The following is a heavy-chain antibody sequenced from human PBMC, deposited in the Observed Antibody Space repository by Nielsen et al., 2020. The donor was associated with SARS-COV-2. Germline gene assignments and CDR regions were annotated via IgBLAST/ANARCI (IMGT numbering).Heavy chain of an antibody. V-gene: IGHV4-4*02. J-gene: IGHJ4*02. D-gene: IGHD3-10*01. CDR2: IHHSGSS. CDR3: AINIITNQYDSGSYGYLDH. CDR1: GGSITSSNW. Sequence: SETLSLTCAVSGGSITSSNWWSWVRQPPGKGLEWIGEIHHSGSSNYNPSLKSRVTMSVDKSRNQLSLNLGSVTAADTAVYYCAINIITNQYDSGSYGYLDHWGLGTLVTVSS.